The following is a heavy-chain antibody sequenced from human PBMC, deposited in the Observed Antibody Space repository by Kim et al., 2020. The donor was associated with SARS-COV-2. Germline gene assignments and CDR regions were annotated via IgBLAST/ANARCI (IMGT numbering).Heavy chain of an antibody. CDR2: ISYVGSNI. CDR3: ARDRIVPAAIRFFGYYYYYGMDV. D-gene: IGHD2-2*01. V-gene: IGHV3-30*04. Sequence: GGSLRLSCAASGFTFSSYAMHWVRQAPCKGLEWVAGISYVGSNIYYADSVKGRFTIYRDNSKNTLYLQINSLRAEDTAVYYCARDRIVPAAIRFFGYYYYYGMDVWGQGTTVTVSS. CDR1: GFTFSSYA. J-gene: IGHJ6*02.